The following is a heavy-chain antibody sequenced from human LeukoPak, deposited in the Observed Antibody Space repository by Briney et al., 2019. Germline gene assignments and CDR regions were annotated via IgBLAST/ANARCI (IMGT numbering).Heavy chain of an antibody. Sequence: GGSLRLSCAASGFTFSSYGMSWVRQAPGKGLEWVSAISGSGGSTYYADSVKGRFTISRDNSKNTLYLQMNSLRAEDTAVYYCAKSLAASSSSLVGYWGQGTLVTVSS. CDR2: ISGSGGST. CDR3: AKSLAASSSSLVGY. D-gene: IGHD6-6*01. V-gene: IGHV3-23*01. J-gene: IGHJ4*02. CDR1: GFTFSSYG.